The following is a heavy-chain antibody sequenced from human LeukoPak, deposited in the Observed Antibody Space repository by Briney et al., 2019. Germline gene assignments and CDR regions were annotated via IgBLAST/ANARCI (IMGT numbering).Heavy chain of an antibody. Sequence: GSLRLSCVASGFTFSSYSMNWVRQAPGKGLEWVSSIDSSSTYIYTADSMKGRFTISRDNAKNSVYLQVNSLRAEDTAVYYCARDPLGVTIPMDVWGKGTTVTVSS. J-gene: IGHJ6*03. D-gene: IGHD1-26*01. CDR1: GFTFSSYS. V-gene: IGHV3-21*01. CDR2: IDSSSTYI. CDR3: ARDPLGVTIPMDV.